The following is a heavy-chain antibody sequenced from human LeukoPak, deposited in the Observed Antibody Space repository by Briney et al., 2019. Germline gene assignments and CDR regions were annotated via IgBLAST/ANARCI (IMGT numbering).Heavy chain of an antibody. V-gene: IGHV4-34*01. D-gene: IGHD1-26*01. CDR1: GGSFSGYY. CDR2: INHSGST. Sequence: SETLSLTCAVYGGSFSGYYWSWIRQPPGKGLEWIGEINHSGSTNYNPSLKSRVTISVDTSKNQFSLKLSSVTAADTAVYYCARAGGYSGSYFQYYYYYYMDVGSKGTTVTVSS. CDR3: ARAGGYSGSYFQYYYYYYMDV. J-gene: IGHJ6*03.